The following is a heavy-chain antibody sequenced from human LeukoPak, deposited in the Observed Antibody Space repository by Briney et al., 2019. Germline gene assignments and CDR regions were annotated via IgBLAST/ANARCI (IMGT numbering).Heavy chain of an antibody. CDR2: FDPEDGET. J-gene: IGHJ4*02. CDR3: ASGDVDTAMVFPFGY. V-gene: IGHV1-24*01. CDR1: GYTLTELS. D-gene: IGHD5-18*01. Sequence: ASVKFSCKVSGYTLTELSMHWVRQAPGKGLEWMGGFDPEDGETIYAQKFQGRATMTEDTSTDTAYMELSSLRSEDTAVYYCASGDVDTAMVFPFGYWGQGTLVTVSS.